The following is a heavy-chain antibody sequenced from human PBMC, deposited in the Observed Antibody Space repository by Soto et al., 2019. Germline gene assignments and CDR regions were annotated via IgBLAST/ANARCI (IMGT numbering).Heavy chain of an antibody. Sequence: QITLKESGPTLVKPTQTLTLTCTFSGFSLTTRGVGVGWIRQPPGKALEWLALIYWADDEGYSPSLKSRLTITKDTSKIPAAPTTTNMDPVDTATYFCAHRPRGYSYHFDYWGQGTLVTVSS. J-gene: IGHJ4*02. D-gene: IGHD5-18*01. CDR1: GFSLTTRGVG. CDR2: IYWADDE. CDR3: AHRPRGYSYHFDY. V-gene: IGHV2-5*02.